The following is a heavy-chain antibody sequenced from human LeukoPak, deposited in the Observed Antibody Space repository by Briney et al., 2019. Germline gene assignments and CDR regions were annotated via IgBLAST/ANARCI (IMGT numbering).Heavy chain of an antibody. CDR1: GYSLDSYG. CDR3: ARSGRPTSGRYYYYMDV. Sequence: GASVKVSCKASGYSLDSYGISWVRQAPGQGLEWMGWININNGNRDFTQKVQGRVTMTTDTSTNTAYMELRSLRSDDTAVYYCARSGRPTSGRYYYYMDVWGKGTTLTVSS. D-gene: IGHD3-10*01. CDR2: ININNGNR. V-gene: IGHV1-18*01. J-gene: IGHJ6*03.